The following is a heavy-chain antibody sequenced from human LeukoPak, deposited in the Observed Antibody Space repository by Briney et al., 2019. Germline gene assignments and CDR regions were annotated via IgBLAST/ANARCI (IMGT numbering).Heavy chain of an antibody. CDR2: INHSGGT. J-gene: IGHJ6*02. Sequence: SETLSLTCAVYGGSFSGYYWSWIRQPPGKGLEWIGEINHSGGTNYNPSLKSRVTISVDTSKNQFSLKLSSVAAADTAVYYCARPSPDFYYGMDVWGQGTTVTVSS. V-gene: IGHV4-34*01. CDR3: ARPSPDFYYGMDV. CDR1: GGSFSGYY.